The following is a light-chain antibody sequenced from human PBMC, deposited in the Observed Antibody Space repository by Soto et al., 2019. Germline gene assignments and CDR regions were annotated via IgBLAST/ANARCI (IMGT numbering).Light chain of an antibody. CDR2: GAS. CDR3: QQYGSSPPWT. J-gene: IGKJ1*01. V-gene: IGKV3-20*01. CDR1: QSVSSNY. Sequence: EIVLTQSPGTLSLSPGERATLSCRASQSVSSNYLVWYQQKPGQAPRLLIYGASSRATGIPDRFSGSGSGTDFTLTISRLEPEDFVVYYCQQYGSSPPWTFGQGTKVEIK.